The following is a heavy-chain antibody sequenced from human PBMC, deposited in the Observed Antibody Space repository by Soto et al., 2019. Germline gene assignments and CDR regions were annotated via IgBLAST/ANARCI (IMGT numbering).Heavy chain of an antibody. CDR1: GFTFSSKA. CDR3: TREGHSGSYLNDAFDV. CDR2: ISYDGSNK. Sequence: PGGSLRLSCAASGFTFSSKAMHWVRQAPGKGLEWVAVISYDGSNKYYADSVKGRFTISRDNSKNTLYLQMNSLRVEDTSVYYCTREGHSGSYLNDAFDVWGQGTMVTVSS. V-gene: IGHV3-30-3*01. J-gene: IGHJ3*01. D-gene: IGHD1-26*01.